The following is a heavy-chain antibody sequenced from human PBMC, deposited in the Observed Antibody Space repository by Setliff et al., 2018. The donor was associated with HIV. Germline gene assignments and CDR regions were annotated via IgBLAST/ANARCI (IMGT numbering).Heavy chain of an antibody. CDR1: GFTFSDYY. CDR3: ARPNYYDSSGSFDY. D-gene: IGHD3-22*01. V-gene: IGHV3-11*04. J-gene: IGHJ4*02. CDR2: ISRGGRTK. Sequence: GGSLRLSCAASGFTFSDYYMSWIRQAPGKGLEWISYISRGGRTKYYADSVEGRFTISRDNAKNSLYLQMNSLRAEDTAVYYYARPNYYDSSGSFDYWGQGTLVTVSS.